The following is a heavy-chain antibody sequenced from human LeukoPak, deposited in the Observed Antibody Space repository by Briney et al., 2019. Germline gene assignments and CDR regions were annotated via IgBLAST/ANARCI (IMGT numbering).Heavy chain of an antibody. CDR3: ASLGGSGSYLGYYFDY. Sequence: GGSLRLSRAASGFTFSDYYMSWIRQAPGKGLEWVSYISSSGSTIYYADSVKGRFTISRDNAKNSLYLQMNSLRAEDTAVYYCASLGGSGSYLGYYFDYWGQGTLVTVSS. D-gene: IGHD1-26*01. V-gene: IGHV3-11*01. CDR2: ISSSGSTI. J-gene: IGHJ4*02. CDR1: GFTFSDYY.